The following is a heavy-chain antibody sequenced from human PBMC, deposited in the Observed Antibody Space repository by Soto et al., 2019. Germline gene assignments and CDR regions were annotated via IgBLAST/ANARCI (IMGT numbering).Heavy chain of an antibody. CDR3: AKDKGCSGGSCYTFYYYYGMDV. CDR2: ISWNSGSI. CDR1: GFTFDDYA. Sequence: GGSLRLSCAASGFTFDDYAMHWVRQAPGKGLEWVSGISWNSGSIGYADSVKGRFTISRDNAKNSLYLQMNSLRAEDTALYYCAKDKGCSGGSCYTFYYYYGMDVWGQGTTVTVSS. V-gene: IGHV3-9*01. D-gene: IGHD2-15*01. J-gene: IGHJ6*02.